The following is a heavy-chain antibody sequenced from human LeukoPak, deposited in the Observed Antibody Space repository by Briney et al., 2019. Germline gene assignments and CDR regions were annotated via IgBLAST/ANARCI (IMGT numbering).Heavy chain of an antibody. Sequence: ASVKVSCKASGYTFTSYGISWVRQAPGQGLEWMGWISAYNGNTNYAQKPQGRVTMTTDTSTSTAYMELRSLRSDDTAVYYCAINLNYYDSSGYLDYWGQGTLVTVSS. V-gene: IGHV1-18*01. J-gene: IGHJ4*02. CDR2: ISAYNGNT. CDR3: AINLNYYDSSGYLDY. CDR1: GYTFTSYG. D-gene: IGHD3-22*01.